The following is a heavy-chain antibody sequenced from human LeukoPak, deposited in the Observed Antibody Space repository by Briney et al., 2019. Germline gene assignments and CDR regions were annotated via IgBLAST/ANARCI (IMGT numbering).Heavy chain of an antibody. V-gene: IGHV4-4*07. J-gene: IGHJ5*02. CDR3: ARSYYYDSSGYYFLNH. D-gene: IGHD3-22*01. CDR1: GGSISSYY. Sequence: SETLSLTCTVSGGSISSYYWSWIRQPAGKGLEWIGRIYASGSTDYNPSLKSRVTMSVDTSKNQFSLKLSSVTAADTAVYYCARSYYYDSSGYYFLNHWGQGTLVTVSS. CDR2: IYASGST.